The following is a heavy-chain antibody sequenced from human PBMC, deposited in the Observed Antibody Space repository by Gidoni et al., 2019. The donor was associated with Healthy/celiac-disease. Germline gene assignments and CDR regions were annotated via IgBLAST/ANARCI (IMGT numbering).Heavy chain of an antibody. V-gene: IGHV4-39*01. CDR2: IYYSGST. J-gene: IGHJ4*02. D-gene: IGHD3-22*01. Sequence: QLQLQESGPGLVKPSETLSLTCTVSGGSISSSSYYWGWIRQPPGKGLEWIGSIYYSGSTYYNPSLKSRVTISVDTSKNQFSLKLSSVTAADTAVYYCARHGPGSSGYYYFDYWGQGTLVTVSS. CDR3: ARHGPGSSGYYYFDY. CDR1: GGSISSSSYY.